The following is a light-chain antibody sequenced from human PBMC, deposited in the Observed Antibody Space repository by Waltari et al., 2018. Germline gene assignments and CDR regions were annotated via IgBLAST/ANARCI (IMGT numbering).Light chain of an antibody. CDR1: QSISSW. V-gene: IGKV1-5*03. Sequence: DIQMTQSPSTLSASVGARVIITCRASQSISSWLAWYQQKPGKAPKLLIYEASSLESGVPSRFGGSGSGTEFTLTISSLQPDDFASYCCQQYNTYPWTFGQGTKVEIK. CDR3: QQYNTYPWT. J-gene: IGKJ1*01. CDR2: EAS.